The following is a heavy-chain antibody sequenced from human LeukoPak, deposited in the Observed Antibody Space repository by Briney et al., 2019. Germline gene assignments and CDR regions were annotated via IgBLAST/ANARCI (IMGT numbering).Heavy chain of an antibody. CDR2: MNPNSGNT. CDR3: AREIEGYSGSYSWFDP. V-gene: IGHV1-8*01. CDR1: GYTFTSYD. J-gene: IGHJ5*02. Sequence: GASVEVSCKASGYTFTSYDINWVRQATGQGLEWMGWMNPNSGNTGYAQKFQGRVTMTRNTSISTAYMELSSLRSEDTAVYYCAREIEGYSGSYSWFDPWGQGTLVTVSS. D-gene: IGHD1-26*01.